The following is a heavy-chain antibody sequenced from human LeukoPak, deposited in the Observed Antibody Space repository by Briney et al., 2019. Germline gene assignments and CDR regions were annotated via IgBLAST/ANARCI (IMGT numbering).Heavy chain of an antibody. J-gene: IGHJ4*02. Sequence: SETLSLTCTVSGGSISSSSYYWGWIRQPSGKGLEWIGEINHSGSTNYNPSLKSRVTISVDTSKNQFSLKLSSVTAADTAVYYCARLRRLTMVRGAPFDYWGQGTLVTVSS. V-gene: IGHV4-39*07. D-gene: IGHD3-10*01. CDR3: ARLRRLTMVRGAPFDY. CDR2: INHSGST. CDR1: GGSISSSSYY.